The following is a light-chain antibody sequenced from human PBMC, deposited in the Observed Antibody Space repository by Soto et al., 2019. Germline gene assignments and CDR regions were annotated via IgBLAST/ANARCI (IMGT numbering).Light chain of an antibody. V-gene: IGKV3-20*01. CDR3: QQYGAFPPT. J-gene: IGKJ4*01. Sequence: EIVLTQFPGALSLSPGERVTLSCRASQTVSNTYLAWYQQKSGQAPKFLIYGASNRATGIPDRFSGSGSGTDLTLNISRLEPEDFAVYYCQQYGAFPPTFGGGTKVEIK. CDR2: GAS. CDR1: QTVSNTY.